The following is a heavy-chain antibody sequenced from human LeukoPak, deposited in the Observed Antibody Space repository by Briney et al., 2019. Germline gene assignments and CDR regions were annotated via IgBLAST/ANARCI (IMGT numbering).Heavy chain of an antibody. Sequence: ASVKVSCKASGYTFTGYYMHWVRQAPGQGLEWMGWINPNSGGTNYAQKFQGRVTMTRDTSISTAYMELSRLRSDDTAVYYCARGRGYSYVGSFDYWGQGTLVTVSS. J-gene: IGHJ4*02. V-gene: IGHV1-2*02. D-gene: IGHD5-18*01. CDR3: ARGRGYSYVGSFDY. CDR1: GYTFTGYY. CDR2: INPNSGGT.